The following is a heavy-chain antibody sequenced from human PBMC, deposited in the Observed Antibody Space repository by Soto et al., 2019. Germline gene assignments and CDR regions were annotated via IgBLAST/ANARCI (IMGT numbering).Heavy chain of an antibody. CDR2: IDHSGGT. D-gene: IGHD6-13*01. CDR3: ARGHLGYSSGWSGFDY. CDR1: DGSFSGYY. J-gene: IGHJ4*02. Sequence: SETLSLTCAVYDGSFSGYYWSWIRQSPGKGLEWIGEIDHSGGTKYNPSLESRLTISVDASKNQFSLKLTYVTAADTAVYYCARGHLGYSSGWSGFDYWGQGTLVTFSS. V-gene: IGHV4-34*01.